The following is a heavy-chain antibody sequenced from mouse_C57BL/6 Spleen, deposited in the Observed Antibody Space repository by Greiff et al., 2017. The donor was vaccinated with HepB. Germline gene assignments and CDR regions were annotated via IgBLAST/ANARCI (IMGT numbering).Heavy chain of an antibody. J-gene: IGHJ1*03. CDR3: ARLLSGYFDV. CDR2: ISSGSSTI. CDR1: GFTFSDYG. Sequence: EVKLVESGGGLVKPGGSLKLSCAASGFTFSDYGMHWVRQAPEKGLEWVAYISSGSSTIYYADTVKGRFTISRDNAKNTLFLQMTSLRYEDTAMYYCARLLSGYFDVWGTGTTVTVSS. V-gene: IGHV5-17*01. D-gene: IGHD1-1*01.